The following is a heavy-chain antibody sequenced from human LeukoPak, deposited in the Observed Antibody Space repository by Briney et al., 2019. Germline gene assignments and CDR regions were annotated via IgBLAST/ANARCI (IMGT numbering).Heavy chain of an antibody. V-gene: IGHV3-23*01. D-gene: IGHD5-18*01. Sequence: GGSLRLSCAASGFTFSSYAMSWVRQAPGKGLEWVSVIGGSGGSIHYADSVKGRFTVSRDNSKNTLYLEVNSLRAEDTAEYYCAKAPRGYNYYIDLWGRGTLVTVSS. CDR2: IGGSGGSI. CDR3: AKAPRGYNYYIDL. CDR1: GFTFSSYA. J-gene: IGHJ2*01.